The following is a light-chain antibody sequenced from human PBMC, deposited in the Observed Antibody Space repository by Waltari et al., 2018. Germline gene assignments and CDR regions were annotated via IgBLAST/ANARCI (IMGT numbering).Light chain of an antibody. CDR1: QSVSSN. CDR3: QQRAT. Sequence: EIVMTQSPATLSVSPGERATLSCRASQSVSSNLAWYQQKPGQAPRLLIYGASTRATGIPARLSGSGSGTEFTLTISSLQSEDFAVYYCQQRATFGPGTKVDIK. CDR2: GAS. J-gene: IGKJ3*01. V-gene: IGKV3-15*01.